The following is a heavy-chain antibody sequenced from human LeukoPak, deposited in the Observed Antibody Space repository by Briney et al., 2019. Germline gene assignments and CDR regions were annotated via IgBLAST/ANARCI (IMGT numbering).Heavy chain of an antibody. CDR1: GFAFNFYA. D-gene: IGHD6-19*01. CDR3: AKPNSGGLTVFSGLFHP. J-gene: IGHJ5*02. CDR2: INANGINT. V-gene: IGHV3-23*01. Sequence: GGSLRLSCAASGFAFNFYAMSWVRQAPGKGLQWVSTINANGINTYYEDSVRGRFTISRDNSKDTLYLQLNSLRAEDTAIYFFAKPNSGGLTVFSGLFHPWGQGTLVIVSS.